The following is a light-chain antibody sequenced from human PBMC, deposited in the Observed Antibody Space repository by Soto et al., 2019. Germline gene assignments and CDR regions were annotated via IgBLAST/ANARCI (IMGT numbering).Light chain of an antibody. V-gene: IGKV3-15*01. CDR2: DAS. CDR3: LQYKDWPRT. CDR1: QSVSSN. Sequence: EIVMTQSPATLSVSPGERATLSCRASQSVSSNLAWYQQKPGQAPRLLIYDASTRATGIPARFSGSGSGTEFTLTFRSLQSEDFAVYYCLQYKDWPRTFGQGTKVEIK. J-gene: IGKJ1*01.